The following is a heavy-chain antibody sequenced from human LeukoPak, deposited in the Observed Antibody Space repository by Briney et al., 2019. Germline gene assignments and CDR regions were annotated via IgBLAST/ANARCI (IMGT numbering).Heavy chain of an antibody. CDR1: GYTFTSYG. J-gene: IGHJ4*02. V-gene: IGHV1-18*01. Sequence: ASVKVSCKASGYTFTSYGISWVRQAPGQGLEWMGWISAYNGNTNYAQKLQGRVTMTTDTSTSTAYMELRSLRSEDTAVYYCASTTVTPLPTYYFDYWGQGTLVTVSS. CDR3: ASTTVTPLPTYYFDY. CDR2: ISAYNGNT. D-gene: IGHD4-17*01.